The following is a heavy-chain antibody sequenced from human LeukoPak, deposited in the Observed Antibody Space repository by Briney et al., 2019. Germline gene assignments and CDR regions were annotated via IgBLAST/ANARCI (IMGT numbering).Heavy chain of an antibody. D-gene: IGHD2-2*02. CDR3: ARGRGECTTVRCYTGGDVFDM. Sequence: PGGSLRLSCVVSGFTYRIYWMSWVRRAPGKGLEWVANIKQDGSEQYYVDSVKGRFTISRDKSKNSLLLRMHSLRAEDTALYYCARGRGECTTVRCYTGGDVFDMWGQGTMVTVSS. CDR2: IKQDGSEQ. V-gene: IGHV3-7*01. J-gene: IGHJ3*02. CDR1: GFTYRIYW.